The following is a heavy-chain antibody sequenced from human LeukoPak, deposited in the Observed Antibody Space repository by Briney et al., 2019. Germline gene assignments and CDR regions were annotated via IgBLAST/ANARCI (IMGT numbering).Heavy chain of an antibody. CDR3: ASLQRIAAAGTAYWYFDL. CDR1: GGSISSYY. J-gene: IGHJ2*01. Sequence: PSETLSLTCTVSGGSISSYYWSWIRQPPGKGLEWIGYIYYSGSTNYNPSLKSRVTISVDTSKNQFSLKLSSVTAADTAVYYCASLQRIAAAGTAYWYFDLWGRGTLVTVSS. V-gene: IGHV4-59*08. CDR2: IYYSGST. D-gene: IGHD6-13*01.